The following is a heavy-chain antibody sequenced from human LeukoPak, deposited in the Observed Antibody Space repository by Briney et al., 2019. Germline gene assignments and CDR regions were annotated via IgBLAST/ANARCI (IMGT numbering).Heavy chain of an antibody. CDR1: GITVSSNY. CDR3: ARDFTYYYDSSGLDP. V-gene: IGHV3-66*02. J-gene: IGHJ5*02. D-gene: IGHD3-22*01. Sequence: GGSLRLSCAASGITVSSNYMGWVRQAPGKGLEWVSVIYSGGSTYYADSVKGRFTISRDNSKNTLYLQMNSLRAEDTAVYYCARDFTYYYDSSGLDPWGQGTLVTVSS. CDR2: IYSGGST.